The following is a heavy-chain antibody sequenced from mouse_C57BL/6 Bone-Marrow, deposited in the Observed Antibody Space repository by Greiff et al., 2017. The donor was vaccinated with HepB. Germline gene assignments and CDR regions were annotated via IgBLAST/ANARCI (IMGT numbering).Heavy chain of an antibody. CDR3: TTLLGAY. J-gene: IGHJ3*01. CDR2: IDPENGDT. CDR1: GFNIKDDY. D-gene: IGHD1-1*01. V-gene: IGHV14-4*01. Sequence: EVMLVESGAELVRPGASVKLSCTASGFNIKDDYMHWVKQRPEQGLEWIGWIDPENGDTEYASKFQGKATITADTSSNTAYLQLSSLTSEDTAVYYCTTLLGAYWGQGTLVTVSA.